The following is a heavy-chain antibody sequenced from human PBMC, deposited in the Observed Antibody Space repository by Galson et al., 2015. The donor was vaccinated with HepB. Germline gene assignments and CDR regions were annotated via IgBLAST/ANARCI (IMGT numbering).Heavy chain of an antibody. CDR1: GFSFSTSGVG. CDR3: AHSGVTMIVVEGYFDY. CDR2: IYWDDDK. V-gene: IGHV2-5*02. J-gene: IGHJ4*02. Sequence: PALVKPTQTLTLTCTFSGFSFSTSGVGVGWIRQPPGKALEWLALIYWDDDKRYSPSLKSRLTITKDTSKNQVVLTMTNMDPVDTATYYCAHSGVTMIVVEGYFDYWGQGTLVTVSS. D-gene: IGHD3-22*01.